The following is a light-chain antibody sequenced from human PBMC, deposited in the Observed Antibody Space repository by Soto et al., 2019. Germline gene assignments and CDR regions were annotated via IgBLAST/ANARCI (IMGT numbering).Light chain of an antibody. CDR3: SSYAGGNNLV. CDR1: SSDVGGYNF. J-gene: IGLJ2*01. Sequence: QSVLTQPPSASGSPGQSVTISCTGTSSDVGGYNFVSWYQQHPGKAPKLMIYEVSKRPSGVPDRFSGSKSGSTASLTVSGLQAEDDADYYCSSYAGGNNLVFGGGTKLTVL. V-gene: IGLV2-8*01. CDR2: EVS.